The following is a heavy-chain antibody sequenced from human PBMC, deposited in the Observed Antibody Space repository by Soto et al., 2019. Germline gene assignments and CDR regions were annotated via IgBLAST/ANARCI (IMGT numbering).Heavy chain of an antibody. CDR2: ISAYNGNT. J-gene: IGHJ5*02. Sequence: ASVKVSCKASGYTFTSYGISWVRQAPGQGLEWMGWISAYNGNTNYAQKLQGRVTMTTDTSTSTAYMELRSLRSDDTAVYYCARDNTNFGVVILNWFDPWGQGTLVTVSS. V-gene: IGHV1-18*01. D-gene: IGHD3-3*01. CDR1: GYTFTSYG. CDR3: ARDNTNFGVVILNWFDP.